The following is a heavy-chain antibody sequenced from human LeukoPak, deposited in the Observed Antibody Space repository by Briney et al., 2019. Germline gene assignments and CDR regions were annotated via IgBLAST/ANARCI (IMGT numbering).Heavy chain of an antibody. CDR1: GFTFSDYY. D-gene: IGHD3-10*01. Sequence: PGGSLRLSCAASGFTFSDYYMSWIRQAPGKGLEWVSYISSSGSTIYYADSVKGRFTISRDNAKNSLYLQMNSLRAEDTAVYYCARDDGMVRGVSSYYYYGMDVWGQGTMVTVSS. CDR2: ISSSGSTI. V-gene: IGHV3-11*01. CDR3: ARDDGMVRGVSSYYYYGMDV. J-gene: IGHJ6*02.